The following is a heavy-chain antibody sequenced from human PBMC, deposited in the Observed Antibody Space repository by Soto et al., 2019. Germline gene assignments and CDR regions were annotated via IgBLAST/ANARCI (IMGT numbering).Heavy chain of an antibody. CDR2: IGPNSGGS. V-gene: IGHV1-2*02. J-gene: IGHJ6*02. CDR3: ASEIHSSTSYYSGMDV. D-gene: IGHD6-13*01. Sequence: ASVKVSCKASGYTLTGYYLHWVRQAPGQGLEWMGWIGPNSGGSNYAQNFQGRVTMTRDTSINTAYMQLTSLRSDDTAVYFCASEIHSSTSYYSGMDVWGQGTTVTVS. CDR1: GYTLTGYY.